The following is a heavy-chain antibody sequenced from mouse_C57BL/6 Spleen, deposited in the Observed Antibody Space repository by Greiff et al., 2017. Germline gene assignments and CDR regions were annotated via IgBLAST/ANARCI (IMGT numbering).Heavy chain of an antibody. D-gene: IGHD1-1*01. CDR2: ISSGSSTI. J-gene: IGHJ4*01. CDR3: ARQTTVVATDYYAMDY. Sequence: EVMLVESGGGLVKPGGSLKLSCAASGFTFSDYGMHWVRQAPEKGLEWVAYISSGSSTIYYADTVKGRFTISRDNAKNTLFLQMTSLRSEDTAMYYCARQTTVVATDYYAMDYWGQGTSVTVSA. CDR1: GFTFSDYG. V-gene: IGHV5-17*01.